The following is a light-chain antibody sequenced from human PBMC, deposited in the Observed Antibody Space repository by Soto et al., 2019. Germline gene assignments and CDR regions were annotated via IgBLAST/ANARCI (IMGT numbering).Light chain of an antibody. Sequence: QSALTQPASVSGSPGQSITISCTGTGSDVGGYDYVSWYQQYPGKAPKLVIYDVTNRPSGVSNRFSGSKSGDTAALIIFGLQAEDETDTSTTSFKSIAPYVFVT. CDR1: GSDVGGYDY. V-gene: IGLV2-14*03. CDR2: DVT. J-gene: IGLJ1*01. CDR3: TSFKSIAPYV.